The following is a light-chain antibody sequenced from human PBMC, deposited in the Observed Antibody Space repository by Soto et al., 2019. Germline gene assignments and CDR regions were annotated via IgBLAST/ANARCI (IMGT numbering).Light chain of an antibody. Sequence: DIQLTQSPSFLSASVGDRVMITCRASQGVRNFLVWFQQRPGKVPKRLMYSANRLESGVPSRFSGSGSGTEFTLTISSLQPEDFATYYCLQHKSYPRTFGQGTKVEIK. CDR1: QGVRNF. CDR3: LQHKSYPRT. CDR2: SAN. J-gene: IGKJ1*01. V-gene: IGKV1-17*01.